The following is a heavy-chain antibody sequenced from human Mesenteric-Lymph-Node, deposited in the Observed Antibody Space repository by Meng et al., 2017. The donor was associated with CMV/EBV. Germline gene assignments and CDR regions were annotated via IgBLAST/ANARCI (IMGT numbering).Heavy chain of an antibody. V-gene: IGHV3-23*03. CDR1: GFTFSNYA. CDR2: IYGGGSST. J-gene: IGHJ4*02. CDR3: AKGDSSGYSYFDY. Sequence: GGSLRLSCAASGFTFSNYAMSWVRQAPGKGLEWVSIIYGGGSSTYSADSLKGRFTISRDNSKNTLYLQMNSLRAEDTAVYYCAKGDSSGYSYFDYWGQGTLVTV. D-gene: IGHD3-22*01.